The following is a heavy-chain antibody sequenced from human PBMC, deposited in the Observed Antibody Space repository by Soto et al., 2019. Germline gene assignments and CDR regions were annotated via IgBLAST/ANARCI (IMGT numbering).Heavy chain of an antibody. V-gene: IGHV4-34*01. D-gene: IGHD3-9*01. CDR2: INHSGST. CDR1: GGSFSGYY. J-gene: IGHJ4*02. CDR3: ARGGRYFDWNRLRVHYDY. Sequence: PSETLSLTCAVYGGSFSGYYWSWIRQPPGKGLEWIGEINHSGSTNYNPSLKSRVTISVDTSKNQFSLKLSSVTAADTAVDYCARGGRYFDWNRLRVHYDYWGQGTLVTVSS.